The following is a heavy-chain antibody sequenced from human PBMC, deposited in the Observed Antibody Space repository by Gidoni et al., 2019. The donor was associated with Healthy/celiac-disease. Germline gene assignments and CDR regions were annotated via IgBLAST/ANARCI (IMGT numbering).Heavy chain of an antibody. CDR1: GFTCSSYA. J-gene: IGHJ4*02. CDR3: AKDPTYFSSTSCSGGYSYGVSDY. CDR2: ISGSGGST. D-gene: IGHD2-2*01. V-gene: IGHV3-23*01. Sequence: EDQLLASGGGLVQPGGALRLSCAAAGFTCSSYAMSWVPQAPGKGLEWVSAISGSGGSTYYAASVKGRFTISRDNSKNTLYLQMTSLRAEDTAVYYCAKDPTYFSSTSCSGGYSYGVSDYWGQGTLVTVSS.